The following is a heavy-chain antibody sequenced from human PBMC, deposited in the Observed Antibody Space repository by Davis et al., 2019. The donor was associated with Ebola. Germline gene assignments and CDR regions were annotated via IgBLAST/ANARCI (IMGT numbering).Heavy chain of an antibody. D-gene: IGHD3-16*02. Sequence: ASVKVSCKASGYTFTSDAIHWVRQAPGQSLEWMGYIHAGNDNKKYSQKFQGRITFTRDTSATTAYMELSSLRSEDTAVYYCATPPRVWGSYRNRPYFEYWGQGTLVTVSS. CDR3: ATPPRVWGSYRNRPYFEY. J-gene: IGHJ4*02. CDR2: IHAGNDNK. CDR1: GYTFTSDA. V-gene: IGHV1-3*01.